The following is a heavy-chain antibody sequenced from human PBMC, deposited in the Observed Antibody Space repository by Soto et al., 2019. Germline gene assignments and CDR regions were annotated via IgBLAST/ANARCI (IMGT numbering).Heavy chain of an antibody. Sequence: QVQLVQSGAEVKKPGSSVNVSCKASGGTFNTYAISWVRQAPGQGLEWMGGIIPIFGTANYAQKFQGRVTITADESTSTVYMELSSLRSEDTAIYYCARAPVVVVAVTANLHNWGQGTLVTVSS. CDR1: GGTFNTYA. CDR3: ARAPVVVVAVTANLHN. V-gene: IGHV1-69*01. J-gene: IGHJ1*01. D-gene: IGHD2-15*01. CDR2: IIPIFGTA.